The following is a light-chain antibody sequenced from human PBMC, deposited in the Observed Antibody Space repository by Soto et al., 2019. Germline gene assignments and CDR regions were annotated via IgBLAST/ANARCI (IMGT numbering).Light chain of an antibody. CDR1: SANIGTNF. Sequence: QSVLTQPPSASGTPGQRVTISCSGRSANIGTNFVCWYQHLPGTAPRLHIYSNNQRPSGVPDRFSGSKSGTSASLAISGLRSEDEGDYYCVSWDDSLSGLVFGTGTKLTVL. J-gene: IGLJ1*01. V-gene: IGLV1-47*02. CDR2: SNN. CDR3: VSWDDSLSGLV.